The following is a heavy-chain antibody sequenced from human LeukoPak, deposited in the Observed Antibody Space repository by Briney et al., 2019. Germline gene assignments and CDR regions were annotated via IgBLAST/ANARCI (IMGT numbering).Heavy chain of an antibody. CDR1: GFTFSAYA. J-gene: IGHJ4*02. D-gene: IGHD3-10*01. CDR2: INPEGTLT. Sequence: HPGGSLRLSCAASGFTFSAYAMTWVRQAPGKGLELVSHINPEGTLTTYADFVKGRFTISRDNTNNKLYLQMYRLRVDDTALYFCVRGQDTHYGLDYWGQGALVTVSS. V-gene: IGHV3-74*01. CDR3: VRGQDTHYGLDY.